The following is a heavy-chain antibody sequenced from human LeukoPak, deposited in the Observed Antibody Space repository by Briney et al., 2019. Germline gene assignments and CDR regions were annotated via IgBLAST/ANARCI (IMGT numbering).Heavy chain of an antibody. D-gene: IGHD3-16*02. CDR1: GYTFSSFG. V-gene: IGHV3-48*04. J-gene: IGHJ4*02. CDR2: ISSSSSTI. Sequence: GGSLRLSCAASGYTFSSFGMNWVRQAPGKGLEWVSYISSSSSTIYYADSVKGRFTISRDNAKNSLYLQMNSLRAEGTAVYYCASRRLRLGELSLYFDYWGQGTLVTVSS. CDR3: ASRRLRLGELSLYFDY.